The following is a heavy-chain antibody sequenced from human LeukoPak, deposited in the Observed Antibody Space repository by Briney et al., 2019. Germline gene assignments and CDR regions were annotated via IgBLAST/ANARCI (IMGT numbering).Heavy chain of an antibody. J-gene: IGHJ1*01. CDR2: INHSGST. Sequence: SETLSLTCVVYGGSFRGYYWSWIRQPPGKGLEWIGEINHSGSTNYKPSLRSRVTISVDTSKNQFSLTLSSVTAPDTAVYYCARGVVVVVAATGEAEYFQHWGQGTLVTVSS. V-gene: IGHV4-34*01. CDR1: GGSFRGYY. CDR3: ARGVVVVVAATGEAEYFQH. D-gene: IGHD2-15*01.